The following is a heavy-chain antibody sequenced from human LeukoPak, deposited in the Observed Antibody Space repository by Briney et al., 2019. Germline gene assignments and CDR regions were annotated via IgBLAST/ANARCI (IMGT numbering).Heavy chain of an antibody. V-gene: IGHV3-30*18. D-gene: IGHD2/OR15-2a*01. Sequence: GGSLRLSCAASGFTFSSYGMHWVRQAPGKGLEWVAVISYDGSNKYYADSVKGRFTISRDNSKNTLYLQMNSLRAEDTAVYYCAKDEYDPPYDYWGQGTLVTVSS. J-gene: IGHJ4*02. CDR1: GFTFSSYG. CDR2: ISYDGSNK. CDR3: AKDEYDPPYDY.